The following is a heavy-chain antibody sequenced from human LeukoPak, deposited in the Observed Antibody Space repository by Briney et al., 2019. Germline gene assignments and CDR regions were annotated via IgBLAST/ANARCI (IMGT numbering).Heavy chain of an antibody. CDR2: IKQDGSEK. D-gene: IGHD2-2*01. CDR3: ARGRLVVVPAAIAFDP. V-gene: IGHV3-7*01. CDR1: GFTLSSYW. Sequence: GGSLRLSCASSGFTLSSYWMSWVRQAPGKGLEWVANIKQDGSEKYYVDSVKGRFTISRDNAKNSLYLQMNSLRAEDTAVYYCARGRLVVVPAAIAFDPWGQGTLVTVSS. J-gene: IGHJ5*02.